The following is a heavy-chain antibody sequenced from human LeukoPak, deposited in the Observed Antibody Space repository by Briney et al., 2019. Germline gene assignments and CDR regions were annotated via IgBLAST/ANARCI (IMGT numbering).Heavy chain of an antibody. J-gene: IGHJ4*02. CDR3: ARDGTAGTRLDY. CDR1: GGSISSSSYY. D-gene: IGHD6-13*01. Sequence: PSETLSLTCTVSGGSISSSSYYWGWIRQPPGKGLEWMGSIYYSGSTYYNPSLKSRVTISVDTSKNQFSLKLSSVTAADTAVYYCARDGTAGTRLDYWGQGTLVTVSS. V-gene: IGHV4-39*02. CDR2: IYYSGST.